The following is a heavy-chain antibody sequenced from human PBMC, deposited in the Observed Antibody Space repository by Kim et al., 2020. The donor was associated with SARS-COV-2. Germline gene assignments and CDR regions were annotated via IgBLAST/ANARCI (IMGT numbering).Heavy chain of an antibody. J-gene: IGHJ2*01. D-gene: IGHD3-3*02. CDR3: ARGLTISPQRYFDL. V-gene: IGHV4-34*01. CDR1: GGSFSSYS. CDR2: INHSGGT. Sequence: SETLSLTCAVYGGSFSSYSWSWIRQPPGKGLEWIGEINHSGGTNYNPSLKSRVTISVDTSKNQFSLKLDSVTAADTAVYYCARGLTISPQRYFDLWGRGTLVTVSS.